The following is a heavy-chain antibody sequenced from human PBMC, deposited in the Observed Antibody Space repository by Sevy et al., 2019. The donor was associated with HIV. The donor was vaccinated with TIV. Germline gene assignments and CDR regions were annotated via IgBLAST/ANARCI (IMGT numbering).Heavy chain of an antibody. CDR1: GFAFYEYS. J-gene: IGHJ4*02. CDR2: LSFGCGKI. CDR3: AREGCSRPHDY. D-gene: IGHD2-8*01. V-gene: IGHV3-23*01. Sequence: GGSLRLSCAASGFAFYEYSMSWIRQAPGKGLEWVATLSFGCGKINYADSVKGRFTISRDNSTNSFYLQMDNLRVEDTALYYCAREGCSRPHDYWGQGTRVTVSS.